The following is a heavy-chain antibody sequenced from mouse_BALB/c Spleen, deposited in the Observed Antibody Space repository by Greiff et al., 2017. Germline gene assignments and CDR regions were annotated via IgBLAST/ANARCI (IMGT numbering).Heavy chain of an antibody. CDR1: GFTFSSYG. CDR2: INSNGGST. Sequence: EVNLVESGGGLVQPGGSLKLSCAASGFTFSSYGMSWVRQTPDKRLELVATINSNGGSTYYPDSVKGRFTISRDNAKNTLYLQMSSLKSEDTAMYYCARDYYGHYYAMDYWGQGTSVTVSS. V-gene: IGHV5-6-3*01. J-gene: IGHJ4*01. D-gene: IGHD1-2*01. CDR3: ARDYYGHYYAMDY.